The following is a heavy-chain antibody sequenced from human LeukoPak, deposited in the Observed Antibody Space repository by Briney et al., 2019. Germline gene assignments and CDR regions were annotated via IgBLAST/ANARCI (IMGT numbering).Heavy chain of an antibody. CDR1: GYTFTSYD. CDR2: MNPNSGNT. CDR3: ARRKPGYCSSTSCYSVFDY. Sequence: ASVKVSCKASGYTFTSYDINWVRQATGQGLEWMGWMNPNSGNTGYAQKFQGRVTMTRDTSISTAYMELSRLRSDDTAVYYCARRKPGYCSSTSCYSVFDYWGQGTLVTVSS. J-gene: IGHJ4*02. V-gene: IGHV1-8*01. D-gene: IGHD2-2*01.